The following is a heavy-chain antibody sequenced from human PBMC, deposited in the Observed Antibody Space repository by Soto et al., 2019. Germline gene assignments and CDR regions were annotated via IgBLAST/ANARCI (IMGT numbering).Heavy chain of an antibody. Sequence: GASVKVSCKASGGTFSNHAINWVRQAPGQGLEWMGRIIPIFTTTDYAQRLQGRVTITADESTITAYMELSSLKHDGTSVYYCAREVAADGTFREDVFDIWGQGTMVTVSS. D-gene: IGHD6-13*01. CDR1: GGTFSNHA. CDR3: AREVAADGTFREDVFDI. J-gene: IGHJ3*02. CDR2: IIPIFTTT. V-gene: IGHV1-69*13.